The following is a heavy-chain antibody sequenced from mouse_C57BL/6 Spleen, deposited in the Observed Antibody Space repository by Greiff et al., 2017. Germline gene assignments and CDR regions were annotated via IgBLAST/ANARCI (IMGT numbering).Heavy chain of an antibody. J-gene: IGHJ1*03. Sequence: EVHLVESEGGLVQPGSSMKLSCTASGFTFSDYYMAWVRQVPEKGLEWVANINYDGSSTYYLDSLKSRFIISRDNAKNILYLQMSSLKSEDTATYYCARVGSSYPHWYFDVWGTGTTVTVSS. D-gene: IGHD1-1*01. CDR3: ARVGSSYPHWYFDV. CDR1: GFTFSDYY. CDR2: INYDGSST. V-gene: IGHV5-16*01.